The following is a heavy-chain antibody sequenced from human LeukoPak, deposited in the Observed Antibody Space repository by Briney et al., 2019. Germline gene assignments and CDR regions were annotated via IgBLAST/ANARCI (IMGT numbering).Heavy chain of an antibody. J-gene: IGHJ4*02. CDR3: ARGASSSDEEFDY. CDR2: IYTSGST. CDR1: GGSISSGSYY. Sequence: SQTLSLTCTVSGGSISSGSYYWSWIRQPAGKGLEWIGRIYTSGSTNYNPSLKSRVTISVDTSKNQFSLKLSSVTAADTAVYYCARGASSSDEEFDYWGQGTLVTVSS. V-gene: IGHV4-61*02. D-gene: IGHD6-6*01.